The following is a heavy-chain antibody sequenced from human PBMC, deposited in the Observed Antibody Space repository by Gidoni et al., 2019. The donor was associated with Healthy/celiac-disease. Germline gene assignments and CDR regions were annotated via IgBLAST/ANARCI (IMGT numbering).Heavy chain of an antibody. V-gene: IGHV4-61*02. Sequence: QVQLQESDPGLVKPSQTLSLTCTVSGGSISSGSYYWSWIRQPAGKGLEWIGRIYTSGSTNYNPSLKSRVTISVDTSKNQFSLKLSSVTAADTAVYYCARGSSGWYVVEPDYWGQGTLVTVSS. CDR1: GGSISSGSYY. CDR2: IYTSGST. D-gene: IGHD6-19*01. J-gene: IGHJ4*02. CDR3: ARGSSGWYVVEPDY.